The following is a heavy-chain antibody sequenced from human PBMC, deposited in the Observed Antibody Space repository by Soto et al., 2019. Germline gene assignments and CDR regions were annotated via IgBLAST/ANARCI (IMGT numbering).Heavy chain of an antibody. CDR3: ARGGELSLLPLDY. D-gene: IGHD2-15*01. CDR1: GFSSSDYW. Sequence: LRLSCAASGFSSSDYWMSWVRQAPGRGLEWVAHIIQDGRAIYYVDSVRGRFTISRDSAGNSVFLEMHRLRVEDTAVYYCARGGELSLLPLDYWGLGTLVTVSS. V-gene: IGHV3-7*03. J-gene: IGHJ4*02. CDR2: IIQDGRAI.